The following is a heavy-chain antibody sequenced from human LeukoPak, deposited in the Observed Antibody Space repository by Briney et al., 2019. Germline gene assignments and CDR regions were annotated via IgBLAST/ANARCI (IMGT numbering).Heavy chain of an antibody. J-gene: IGHJ4*02. CDR3: ASRELPLPRRNEYYFDY. CDR2: INHSGST. V-gene: IGHV4-34*01. D-gene: IGHD1-26*01. CDR1: GGSFSGYY. Sequence: SETLSLTYAVYGGSFSGYYWSWIRQPPGKGLEWIGEINHSGSTNYNPSLKSRVTISVDTSKNQFSLKLSSVTAADTAVYYCASRELPLPRRNEYYFDYWGQGTLVTVSS.